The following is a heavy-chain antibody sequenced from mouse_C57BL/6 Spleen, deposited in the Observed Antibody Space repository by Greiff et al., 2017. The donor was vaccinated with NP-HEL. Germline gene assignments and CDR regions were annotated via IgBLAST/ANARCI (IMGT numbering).Heavy chain of an antibody. CDR3: AIYSLDGYSGAMDY. D-gene: IGHD2-3*01. CDR2: INPNYGTT. V-gene: IGHV1-39*01. Sequence: VQLKQSGPELVKPGASVKISCKASGYSFTDYNMNWVKQSNGKSLEWIGVINPNYGTTSYNQQFKGKATLTVDQSSSTAYMQLNSLTSEDSAVYYCAIYSLDGYSGAMDYWGQGTSVTVSS. J-gene: IGHJ4*01. CDR1: GYSFTDYN.